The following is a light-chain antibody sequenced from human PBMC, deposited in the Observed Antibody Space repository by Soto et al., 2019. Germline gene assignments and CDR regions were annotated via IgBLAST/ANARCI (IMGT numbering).Light chain of an antibody. J-gene: IGLJ1*01. V-gene: IGLV4-60*02. Sequence: QPVLTQSSSASASLGSSVKLTCTLDSGHSSYIIAWHQQQPGKAPRYLMKLEGSGNYNKGSGVPDRFSGSSSGADRYLTISNLQFEDEADYYCETWGSNIQVFGTRTKLTVL. CDR2: LEGSGNY. CDR1: SGHSSYI. CDR3: ETWGSNIQV.